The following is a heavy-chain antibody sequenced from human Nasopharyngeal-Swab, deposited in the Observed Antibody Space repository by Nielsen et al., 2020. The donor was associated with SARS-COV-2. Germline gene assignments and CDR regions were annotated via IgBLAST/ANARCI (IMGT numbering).Heavy chain of an antibody. V-gene: IGHV3-33*01. CDR3: ARDLPPAAMVPDYFDY. D-gene: IGHD4/OR15-4a*01. Sequence: GESLKISCAASGFTFSSYGMHWVRQAPGKGLEWVAVIWYDGSNKYYADSVKGRFTISRDNSKNTLYLQMNSLRAEDTAVYYCARDLPPAAMVPDYFDYWGQGTLVTVSS. CDR2: IWYDGSNK. J-gene: IGHJ4*02. CDR1: GFTFSSYG.